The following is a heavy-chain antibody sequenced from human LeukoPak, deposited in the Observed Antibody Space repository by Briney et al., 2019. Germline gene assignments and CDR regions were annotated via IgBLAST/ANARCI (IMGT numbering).Heavy chain of an antibody. J-gene: IGHJ4*02. Sequence: PGGSLRLSCAASGFTFSSYWMTWVRRALGKGLEWVANIKQDGSEKYYVDSVKGRFTISRDNAKNSVYLQMNSLRAEDTAVYYCARDTRWGGEDFGFWGQGTLVTVSS. CDR3: ARDTRWGGEDFGF. D-gene: IGHD2-2*01. V-gene: IGHV3-7*04. CDR2: IKQDGSEK. CDR1: GFTFSSYW.